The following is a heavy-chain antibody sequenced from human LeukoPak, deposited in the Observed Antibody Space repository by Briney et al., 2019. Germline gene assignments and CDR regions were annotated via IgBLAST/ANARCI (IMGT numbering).Heavy chain of an antibody. J-gene: IGHJ6*03. CDR2: INANENEK. V-gene: IGHV3-7*01. D-gene: IGHD3-10*01. CDR3: ARGAGERYYYYYYMDV. Sequence: ETLSLTCTVSGGSISSSSYYWGWIRQPPGKGLEWVATINANENEKFYVDSVEGRFTISRDNAKDSLYLQMHSLRVEGTAVYYCARGAGERYYYYYYMDVWGKGTTVTVSS. CDR1: GGSISSSSYY.